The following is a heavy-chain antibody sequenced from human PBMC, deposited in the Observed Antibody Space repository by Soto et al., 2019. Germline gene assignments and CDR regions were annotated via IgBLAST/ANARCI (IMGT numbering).Heavy chain of an antibody. CDR1: GGSISNNEFY. V-gene: IGHV4-39*01. Sequence: QLQLQESGPGLVKPSETLSLTCTVSGGSISNNEFYWGWIRQPPGKGLEWIASIYYSGSTYYDPSLKGRVTISVDTSRNQFSLRLNSVTAADTAVYYCARHRHWLLRDFDYWGQGTLVTVSS. CDR3: ARHRHWLLRDFDY. CDR2: IYYSGST. J-gene: IGHJ4*02. D-gene: IGHD2-15*01.